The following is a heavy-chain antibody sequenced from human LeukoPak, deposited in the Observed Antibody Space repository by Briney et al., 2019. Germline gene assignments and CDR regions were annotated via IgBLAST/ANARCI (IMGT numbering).Heavy chain of an antibody. D-gene: IGHD2-2*02. CDR3: ARGPIAQGYCSSTSCYNDAFDI. Sequence: ASVKVSCKASGYTFTGYYMHWVRQAPGQGLEWMGWINPNSGGTNYAQKFQGRVTMTRDTSISTAYMELSRLRSDDTAVYYCARGPIAQGYCSSTSCYNDAFDIWGQGTMVTLSS. V-gene: IGHV1-2*02. J-gene: IGHJ3*02. CDR2: INPNSGGT. CDR1: GYTFTGYY.